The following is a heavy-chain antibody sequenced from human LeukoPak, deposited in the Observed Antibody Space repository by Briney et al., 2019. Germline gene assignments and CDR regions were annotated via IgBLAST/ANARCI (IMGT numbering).Heavy chain of an antibody. CDR1: GFRFSIYG. J-gene: IGHJ6*02. V-gene: IGHV3-33*01. CDR3: ARFAGSDYTVSFDV. D-gene: IGHD3-10*01. CDR2: VWFDGSNS. Sequence: GGSLRLSCAGSGFRFSIYGMHWVRQAPGKGLEWVGYVWFDGSNSDYVDPVKGRFTISRDNSKNTVFLQMNSLRAEDTAVYHCARFAGSDYTVSFDVWGQGTPVTVSS.